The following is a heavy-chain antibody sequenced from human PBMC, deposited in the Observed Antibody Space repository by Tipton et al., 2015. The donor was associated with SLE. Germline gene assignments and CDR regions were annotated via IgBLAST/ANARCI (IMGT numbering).Heavy chain of an antibody. D-gene: IGHD6-6*01. CDR2: IGTAGDT. Sequence: SLRLSCAASGFILSNYEMHWVRQPAGKGLEWVSIIGTAGDTYYPGSVKGRFTISGENAKNSLYLQMNSLRAGDTGVYYCVREKYPDGLDVWGLGTTVIISS. CDR3: VREKYPDGLDV. J-gene: IGHJ6*02. CDR1: GFILSNYE. V-gene: IGHV3-13*01.